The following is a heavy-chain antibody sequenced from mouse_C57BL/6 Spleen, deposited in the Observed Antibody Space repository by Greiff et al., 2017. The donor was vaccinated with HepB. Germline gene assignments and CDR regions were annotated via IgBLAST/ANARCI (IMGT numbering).Heavy chain of an antibody. CDR1: GFTFSSYA. J-gene: IGHJ2*01. D-gene: IGHD2-2*01. CDR3: ARYGYYYFDY. Sequence: EVKVVESGGGLVKPGGSLKLSCAASGFTFSSYAMSWVRQTPEKRLEWVATISDGGSYTYYPDNVKGRFTISRDNAKNNLYLQMSHLKSEDTAMYYCARYGYYYFDYWGQGTTLTVSS. V-gene: IGHV5-4*03. CDR2: ISDGGSYT.